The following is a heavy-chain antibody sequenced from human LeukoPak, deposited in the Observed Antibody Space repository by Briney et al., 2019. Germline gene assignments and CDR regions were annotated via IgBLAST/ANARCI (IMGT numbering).Heavy chain of an antibody. CDR1: GGSISSSNW. V-gene: IGHV4-4*02. J-gene: IGHJ5*02. CDR3: ARDVRMVRGVIRAHWFDP. Sequence: SETLSLTCAVSGGSISSSNWWSWVRQPPGKGLEWIGEIYHSGSTNYNPSLKSRVTISVDKSKNQSSLKLSSVTAADTAVYYCARDVRMVRGVIRAHWFDPWGQGTLVTVSS. D-gene: IGHD3-10*01. CDR2: IYHSGST.